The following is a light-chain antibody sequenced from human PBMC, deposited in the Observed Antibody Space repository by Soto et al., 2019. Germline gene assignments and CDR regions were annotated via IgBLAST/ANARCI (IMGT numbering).Light chain of an antibody. CDR1: QSVSSN. Sequence: EIVMTQSPATLSVSPGERATLSCRASQSVSSNLAWYQQKPGQAPRLLIYGASTRATGIPARFSGSGSGTEFTLTISNLQSEDFAVYYCQQYNKWLLTFGGGTKVEIK. CDR2: GAS. CDR3: QQYNKWLLT. V-gene: IGKV3D-15*01. J-gene: IGKJ4*01.